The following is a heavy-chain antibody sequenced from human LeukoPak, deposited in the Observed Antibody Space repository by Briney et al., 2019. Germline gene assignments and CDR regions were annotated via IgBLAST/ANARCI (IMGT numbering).Heavy chain of an antibody. J-gene: IGHJ4*02. V-gene: IGHV4-38-2*02. CDR2: IYHSGST. CDR1: GYSISSGYY. D-gene: IGHD2-15*01. Sequence: SETLSLTCTVSGYSISSGYYWGWIRQPPGKGLEWIGSIYHSGSTYYNPSLKSRVTISVDTSKNQFSLKLSSVTAADTAVYYCARDEVAGIGYFDYWGQGTLVTVSS. CDR3: ARDEVAGIGYFDY.